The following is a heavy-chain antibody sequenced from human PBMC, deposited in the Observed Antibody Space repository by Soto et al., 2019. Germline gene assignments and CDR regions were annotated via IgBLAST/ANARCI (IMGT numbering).Heavy chain of an antibody. Sequence: QVQLVQSGAEVKEPGSSVKVSCKASGGGNLRDYRTTCVRRAPGHGLEWMGGISPKLGSANYAQNFPGRVTITADESTYAGCMELRSLRSADTAVYYCARGGDGDNVRAVYWCQGTPVTVSS. CDR1: GGGNLRDYR. J-gene: IGHJ4*02. CDR2: ISPKLGSA. CDR3: ARGGDGDNVRAVY. D-gene: IGHD2-21*01. V-gene: IGHV1-69*01.